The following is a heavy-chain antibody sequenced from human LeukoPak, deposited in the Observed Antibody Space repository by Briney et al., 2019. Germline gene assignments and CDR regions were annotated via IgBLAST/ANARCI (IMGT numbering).Heavy chain of an antibody. Sequence: ASVKVSCKASGYTFTGYYMHWVRQAPGQGLEWMGWINPNSGGTNYAQKFQGRVTMTRDTSISTAYMELSRLRSDDTAVYYCARVGVWSGYLFDYWGQGTLVTVSS. V-gene: IGHV1-2*02. J-gene: IGHJ4*02. D-gene: IGHD3-3*01. CDR1: GYTFTGYY. CDR2: INPNSGGT. CDR3: ARVGVWSGYLFDY.